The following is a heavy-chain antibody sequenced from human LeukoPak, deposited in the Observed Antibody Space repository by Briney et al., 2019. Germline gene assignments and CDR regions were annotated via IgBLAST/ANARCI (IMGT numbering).Heavy chain of an antibody. CDR2: IKWNGGST. CDR3: ARGLNDYGDYERAFDI. J-gene: IGHJ3*02. V-gene: IGHV3-20*04. Sequence: GGSLRLSCAASGFTFDDFGMSWVRQAPGKGLEWVSGIKWNGGSTVYADSVKGRFTISRDNAKNSLYLQMNSLRAEDTALYYCARGLNDYGDYERAFDIWGQGTMVTVSS. CDR1: GFTFDDFG. D-gene: IGHD4-17*01.